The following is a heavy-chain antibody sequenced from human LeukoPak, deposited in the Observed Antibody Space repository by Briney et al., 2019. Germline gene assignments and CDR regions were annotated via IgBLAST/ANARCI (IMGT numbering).Heavy chain of an antibody. Sequence: PSETLSLTCTVSGGSISSSSYYWGWIRQPPGKGLEWIGSIYYSGSTYYNPSLKSRVTISVDTSKNQFSLKLSSVTAADTAVYYCARRFDIVVVVAATVSWFDPWGQGTLVTVSS. V-gene: IGHV4-39*01. D-gene: IGHD2-15*01. J-gene: IGHJ5*02. CDR1: GGSISSSSYY. CDR3: ARRFDIVVVVAATVSWFDP. CDR2: IYYSGST.